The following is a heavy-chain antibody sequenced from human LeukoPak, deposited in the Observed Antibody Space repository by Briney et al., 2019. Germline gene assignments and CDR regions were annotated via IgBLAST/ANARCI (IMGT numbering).Heavy chain of an antibody. V-gene: IGHV3-23*01. CDR3: AKGVVPAAIENYYFDY. Sequence: GGSLRLSCAASGFTVSSNYMSWARQAPGKGLEWVSAISGSGGSTYYADSVKGRFTISRDNSKNTLYLQMNSLRAEDTAVYYCAKGVVPAAIENYYFDYWGQGTLVTVSS. D-gene: IGHD2-2*02. J-gene: IGHJ4*02. CDR2: ISGSGGST. CDR1: GFTVSSNY.